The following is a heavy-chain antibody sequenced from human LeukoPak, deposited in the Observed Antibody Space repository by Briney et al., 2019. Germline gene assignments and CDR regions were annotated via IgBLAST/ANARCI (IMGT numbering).Heavy chain of an antibody. CDR1: GGTFSSYA. CDR3: ARGGYCSGGSCSSFDY. J-gene: IGHJ4*02. CDR2: IIPIFGTA. V-gene: IGHV1-69*13. Sequence: SVKVSCKASGGTFSSYAISWVRQAPGQGLEWMGGIIPIFGTANYAQKFQGRVTITADGSTSTAYMELSSLRSADTAVYYCARGGYCSGGSCSSFDYWGQGTLVTVSS. D-gene: IGHD2-15*01.